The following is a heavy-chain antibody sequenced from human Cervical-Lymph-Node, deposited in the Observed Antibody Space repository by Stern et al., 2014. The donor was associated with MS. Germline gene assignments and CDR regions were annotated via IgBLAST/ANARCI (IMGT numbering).Heavy chain of an antibody. D-gene: IGHD4-17*01. J-gene: IGHJ4*02. CDR1: GGPISSGGYY. CDR2: IYYSGST. Sequence: QLQLQESGPGLVKPSQTLSLTCTVSGGPISSGGYYWSWIRPHPGNGLEWMGYIYYSGSTYYNPSLKSRVTISVDTSKNQFSLKLSSVTAADAAVYYCARAPDYGAYVDYWGQGTLVTVSS. CDR3: ARAPDYGAYVDY. V-gene: IGHV4-31*03.